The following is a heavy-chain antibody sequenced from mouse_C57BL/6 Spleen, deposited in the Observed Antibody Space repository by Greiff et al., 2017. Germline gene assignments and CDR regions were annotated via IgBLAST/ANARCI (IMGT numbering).Heavy chain of an antibody. D-gene: IGHD1-1*01. J-gene: IGHJ2*01. V-gene: IGHV2-5*01. CDR2: IWRGGST. Sequence: QVQLKESGPGLVQPSQSLSITCTVSGFSLTSYGVHWVRQSPGKGLEWLGVIWRGGSTDYNAEFMSRLSITKDNSKSQVFFKMNSLQASDTAIYYCAKKQEIYGSFDYWGQGTTLTVSS. CDR1: GFSLTSYG. CDR3: AKKQEIYGSFDY.